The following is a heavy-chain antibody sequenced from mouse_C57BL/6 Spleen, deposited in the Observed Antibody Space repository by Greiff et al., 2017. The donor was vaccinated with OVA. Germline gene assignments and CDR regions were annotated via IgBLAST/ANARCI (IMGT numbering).Heavy chain of an antibody. Sequence: VQLQQSGPELVKPGASVKISCKASGYAFSSSWMNWVKQRPGKGLEWIGRIYPGDGDTNYNGKFKGKATLTADKSSSTAYMQLSSLTSEDSAVYFCARKTDWEDYWGQGTTLTVSS. CDR2: IYPGDGDT. D-gene: IGHD4-1*01. V-gene: IGHV1-82*01. J-gene: IGHJ2*01. CDR3: ARKTDWEDY. CDR1: GYAFSSSW.